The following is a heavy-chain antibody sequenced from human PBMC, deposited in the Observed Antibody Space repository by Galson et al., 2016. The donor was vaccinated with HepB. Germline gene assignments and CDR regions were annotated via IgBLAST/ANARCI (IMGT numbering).Heavy chain of an antibody. CDR1: GYSFTSYW. CDR3: ARLPNNYYDSSGYRSDAFDI. CDR2: IDPSDSYT. V-gene: IGHV5-10-1*01. D-gene: IGHD3-22*01. J-gene: IGHJ3*02. Sequence: GAEVKKPGESLRISCKGSGYSFTSYWISWVRQMPGKGLEWMGRIDPSDSYTNYSPSFQGHVTISADKSISTAYLQWSSLKASDTAMYYCARLPNNYYDSSGYRSDAFDIWGQGTMVTVSS.